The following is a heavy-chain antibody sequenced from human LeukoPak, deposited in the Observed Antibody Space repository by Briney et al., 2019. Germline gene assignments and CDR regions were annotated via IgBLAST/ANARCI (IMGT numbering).Heavy chain of an antibody. CDR1: GGSISSHY. Sequence: PSETLSLTCIVSGGSISSHYWSWIRQPPGKGLEWIGYISYSGVTDSNPSLKSRVTISVDTSKNQFSLKLSSVTAADTAVYYCTRDRRDGYNYVGLWGQGTLVTVSS. CDR2: ISYSGVT. CDR3: TRDRRDGYNYVGL. D-gene: IGHD5-24*01. J-gene: IGHJ4*02. V-gene: IGHV4-59*11.